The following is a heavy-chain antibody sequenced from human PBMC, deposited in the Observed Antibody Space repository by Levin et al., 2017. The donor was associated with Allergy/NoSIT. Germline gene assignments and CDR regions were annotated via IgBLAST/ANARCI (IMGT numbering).Heavy chain of an antibody. D-gene: IGHD1-26*01. V-gene: IGHV3-21*01. CDR2: ISSISNNI. J-gene: IGHJ6*02. Sequence: GGSLRLSCAASGFIFSNYAMHWVRQAPGEGLEWVATISSISNNIYYTESVRGRFTISRDNARASLYLQMNSLRADDTAVYYCVRQPVLGNTKADFYHYGLDVWGHGTTVAVSS. CDR1: GFIFSNYA. CDR3: VRQPVLGNTKADFYHYGLDV.